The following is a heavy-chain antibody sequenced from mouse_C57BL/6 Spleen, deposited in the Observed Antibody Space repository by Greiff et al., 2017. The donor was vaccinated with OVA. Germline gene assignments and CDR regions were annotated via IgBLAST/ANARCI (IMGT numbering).Heavy chain of an antibody. Sequence: DVMLVESGGGLVQPGGSMKLSCAASGFTFSDAWMDWVRQSPEKGLEWVAEIRNKANNHATYYAESVKGRFTISRDDSKSSVYLQMNSLRAEDTGIYYCTRPSYYYGSSPFAYWGQGTLVTVSA. CDR2: IRNKANNHAT. J-gene: IGHJ3*01. CDR1: GFTFSDAW. V-gene: IGHV6-6*01. D-gene: IGHD1-1*01. CDR3: TRPSYYYGSSPFAY.